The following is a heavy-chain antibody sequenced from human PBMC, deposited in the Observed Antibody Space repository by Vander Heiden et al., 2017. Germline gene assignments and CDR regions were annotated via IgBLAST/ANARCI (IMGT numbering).Heavy chain of an antibody. D-gene: IGHD2-2*01. J-gene: IGHJ4*02. CDR2: IWYDGSNK. CDR3: ARGGSSTSGLDY. V-gene: IGHV3-33*01. CDR1: GFTFTSYG. Sequence: QVPLVESGGGVVQPGRSLRLSCAASGFTFTSYGMHWVRQARGKGLEWVAVIWYDGSNKYYADSVKGRFTISRDNSKNTLYLQMNSLRAEDTAVYYCARGGSSTSGLDYWGQGTLVTVSS.